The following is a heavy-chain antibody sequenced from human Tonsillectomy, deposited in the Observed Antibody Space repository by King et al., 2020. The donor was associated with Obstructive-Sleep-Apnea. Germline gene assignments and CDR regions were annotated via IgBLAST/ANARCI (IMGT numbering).Heavy chain of an antibody. CDR1: GYSFTDFW. CDR2: FYPDDSDV. Sequence: VQLVQSGAEVKKPGESLRISCKGSGYSFTDFWIVWVRQMPGQGLEWMGMFYPDDSDVRYSPSFQGQITISADKSISTAYLQWSSLKASDTAMYYCTRQGFGERNYFDPWGQGTLVTVSS. CDR3: TRQGFGERNYFDP. D-gene: IGHD3-10*01. J-gene: IGHJ5*02. V-gene: IGHV5-51*01.